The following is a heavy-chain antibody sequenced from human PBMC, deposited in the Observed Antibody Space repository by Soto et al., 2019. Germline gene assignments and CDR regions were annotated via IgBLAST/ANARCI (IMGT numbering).Heavy chain of an antibody. J-gene: IGHJ4*02. CDR1: GFTFSSYG. Sequence: GGSLRLSCAASGFTFSSYGIHWVRQAPGKGLEWVAVISYDGSNKYYADSVKGRFTISRDNSKNTLYLQMNSLRAEDTAVYYCARDRGGPSAVALGYWGQGTLVTVSS. CDR3: ARDRGGPSAVALGY. CDR2: ISYDGSNK. V-gene: IGHV3-30*03. D-gene: IGHD6-19*01.